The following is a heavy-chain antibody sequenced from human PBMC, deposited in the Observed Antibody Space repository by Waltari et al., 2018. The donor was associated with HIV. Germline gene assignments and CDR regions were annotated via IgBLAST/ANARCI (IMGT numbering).Heavy chain of an antibody. V-gene: IGHV3-66*01. CDR2: IYSGGRT. CDR1: GFTVSSNY. J-gene: IGHJ4*02. CDR3: AGSEGRGAFDY. Sequence: EVQLVESGGGLVQPGGSLRLSCAASGFTVSSNYMSWVRQAPGKGLEWFSVIYSGGRTYYGDSVKGRFTISRENPKNTVYLQMNSLRVEDTAVYYCAGSEGRGAFDYWGQGTLVTVSS. D-gene: IGHD3-10*01.